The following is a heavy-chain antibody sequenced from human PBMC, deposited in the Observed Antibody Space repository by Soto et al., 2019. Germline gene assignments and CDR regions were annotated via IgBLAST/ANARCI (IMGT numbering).Heavy chain of an antibody. CDR2: INPDSGGT. CDR1: GCIFIGFY. D-gene: IGHD3-22*01. V-gene: IGHV1-2*02. J-gene: IGHJ4*02. Sequence: QVQLVQSGAEVKKSGASVKVACKASGCIFIGFYMHWVRQAPGQGLEWMGWINPDSGGTNYAQRFQGRVTMTRDASVNTAYMELSGLRSDDTAVYYCARDVHVSSGHYSYWGKGTLVTVSS. CDR3: ARDVHVSSGHYSY.